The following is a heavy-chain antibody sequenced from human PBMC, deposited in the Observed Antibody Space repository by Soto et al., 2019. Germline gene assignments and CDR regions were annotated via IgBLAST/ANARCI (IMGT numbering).Heavy chain of an antibody. CDR3: ARYSSAHPDYVMDV. V-gene: IGHV6-1*01. Sequence: SQTLSLTGTISGDSVSSNSAAWNWIRQSPSRGLEWLGRTYYRSKWYNDYAVSVKSRITINPDTSKNQFSLQMNSVTPEDTAVYYCARYSSAHPDYVMDVWGQGTKVTVYS. CDR1: GDSVSSNSAA. CDR2: TYYRSKWYN. J-gene: IGHJ6*02. D-gene: IGHD6-25*01.